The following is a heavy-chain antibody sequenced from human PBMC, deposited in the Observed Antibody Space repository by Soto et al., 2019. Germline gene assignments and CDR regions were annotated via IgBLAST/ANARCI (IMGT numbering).Heavy chain of an antibody. CDR3: ARGLYGGFDY. J-gene: IGHJ4*02. V-gene: IGHV3-30-3*01. Sequence: QVQLVESGGGVVQPGRSRRLSCAASGFTFRSYAKHWVRKAPGKGLEWVAVLTYDGSNKYYADSVKGRFIMSRDNSKNTQYLQMNSLRAEDTAVYYCARGLYGGFDYWGQGTLVTVSS. CDR1: GFTFRSYA. D-gene: IGHD4-17*01. CDR2: LTYDGSNK.